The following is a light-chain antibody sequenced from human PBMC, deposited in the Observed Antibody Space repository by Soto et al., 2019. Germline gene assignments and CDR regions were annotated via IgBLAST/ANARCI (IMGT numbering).Light chain of an antibody. J-gene: IGKJ1*01. Sequence: EIVFTQSPGTLSLSPGGRATLSCRASQSVSSSYLAWYQQKPGQAPRLLIYSVSSRATGIPDRFSASGSGADFTLTISRLEPEDFAVYYCQQYGRSPWTFGQGTKVDIK. V-gene: IGKV3-20*01. CDR1: QSVSSSY. CDR2: SVS. CDR3: QQYGRSPWT.